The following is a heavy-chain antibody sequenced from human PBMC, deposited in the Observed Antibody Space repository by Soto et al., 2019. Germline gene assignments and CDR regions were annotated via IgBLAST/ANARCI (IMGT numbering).Heavy chain of an antibody. D-gene: IGHD3-10*01. V-gene: IGHV4-30-4*01. CDR3: ASVPVGLGVGFDI. CDR2: IYYSGST. Sequence: QVQLQESGPGLVKPSQTLSLTCTVSGGSISSGDYYWSWIRQPPGKGLEWIGYIYYSGSTYYNPSTKRRVTISVDTSKNQFSLKLSSVTAADPAVYYCASVPVGLGVGFDIWGQGTMVTVSS. J-gene: IGHJ3*02. CDR1: GGSISSGDYY.